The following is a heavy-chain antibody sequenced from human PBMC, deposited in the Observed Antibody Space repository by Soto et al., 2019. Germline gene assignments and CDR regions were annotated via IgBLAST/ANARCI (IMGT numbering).Heavy chain of an antibody. V-gene: IGHV3-23*01. D-gene: IGHD5-18*01. CDR3: AKRHTSVATPANYFDY. J-gene: IGHJ4*02. CDR1: GLTFSSYT. Sequence: GGSLRLSCAASGLTFSSYTMNWVRQAPGKGLDWVSTITSGGTTYYADSVKGRFTISRDDSKNTLYLQMNSLRAEDTALYYCAKRHTSVATPANYFDYWGQGTLVTVSS. CDR2: ITSGGTT.